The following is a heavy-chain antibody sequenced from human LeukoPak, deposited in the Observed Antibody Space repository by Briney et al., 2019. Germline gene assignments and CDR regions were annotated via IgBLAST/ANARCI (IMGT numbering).Heavy chain of an antibody. D-gene: IGHD3-10*01. CDR3: AKDKFDGSGSYYFDY. Sequence: GGSLRLSCAASGFTFDDYAMHWVRQAPGKGLAWVSLVSWDGSRTFYADSVKGRFTISRDNSKNSLYLQMISLRAEDTALYYCAKDKFDGSGSYYFDYWGQGTLVTVSS. CDR2: VSWDGSRT. J-gene: IGHJ4*02. V-gene: IGHV3-43D*03. CDR1: GFTFDDYA.